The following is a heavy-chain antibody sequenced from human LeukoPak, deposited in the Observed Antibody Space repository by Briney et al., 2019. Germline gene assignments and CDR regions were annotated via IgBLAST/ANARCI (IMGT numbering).Heavy chain of an antibody. CDR3: ARLAIVGASRVVDY. J-gene: IGHJ4*02. Sequence: PSETLSLTCTVSGGSISSGTYYWGWVRQPPGKGLEWIGSIYSSGSTYYNPSLKSRVTISVDTSKNQFSPNLSSVTAADTAVYYCARLAIVGASRVVDYWGQGTLVTVSS. V-gene: IGHV4-39*01. CDR2: IYSSGST. CDR1: GGSISSGTYY. D-gene: IGHD1-26*01.